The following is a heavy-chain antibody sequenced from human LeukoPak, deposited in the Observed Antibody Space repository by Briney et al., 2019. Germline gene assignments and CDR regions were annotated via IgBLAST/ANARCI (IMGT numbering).Heavy chain of an antibody. CDR3: AKDLQTWYCSSTSCYGPFDY. CDR2: ISSNSKYI. J-gene: IGHJ4*02. Sequence: GGSLRLSCAASGFTFSNYSMNWVRQAPGKGLEWVSSISSNSKYIYYADSVKGRSTISRDNAKNSLYLQMNSLRAEDTAVYYCAKDLQTWYCSSTSCYGPFDYWGQGTLVTVSS. D-gene: IGHD2-2*01. V-gene: IGHV3-21*01. CDR1: GFTFSNYS.